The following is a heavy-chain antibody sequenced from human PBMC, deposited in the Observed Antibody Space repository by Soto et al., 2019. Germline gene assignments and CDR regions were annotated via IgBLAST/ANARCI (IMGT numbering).Heavy chain of an antibody. D-gene: IGHD3-10*01. CDR2: IKYDGSTT. CDR1: GFTFSSDW. Sequence: GGSLRLSCVASGFTFSSDWMHWVRQAPGKGLVWVSRIKYDGSTTSYADSVKGRFTISRDNAKNSLSLQMNSLRAEDTAVYYCARDGSFDFWGQGTLVTVSS. J-gene: IGHJ4*02. CDR3: ARDGSFDF. V-gene: IGHV3-74*01.